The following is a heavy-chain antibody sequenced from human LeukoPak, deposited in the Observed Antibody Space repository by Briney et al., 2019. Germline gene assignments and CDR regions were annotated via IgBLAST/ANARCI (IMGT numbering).Heavy chain of an antibody. CDR2: IKQDGSEK. D-gene: IGHD3-16*01. CDR1: GFTFSDAW. J-gene: IGHJ5*02. Sequence: GGSLRLSCAASGFTFSDAWMTWVRQAPGKGLEWVANIKQDGSEKYYVDSVKGRFTISRDNAKKSLYLQMNSLRAEDTAVYFCARDMIILQSWGQGTLVTVSS. V-gene: IGHV3-7*04. CDR3: ARDMIILQS.